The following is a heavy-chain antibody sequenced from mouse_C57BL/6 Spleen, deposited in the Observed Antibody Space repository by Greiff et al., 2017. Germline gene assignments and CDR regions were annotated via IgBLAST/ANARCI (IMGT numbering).Heavy chain of an antibody. D-gene: IGHD1-1*01. J-gene: IGHJ4*01. CDR1: GYAFTNYL. CDR2: INPGSGGT. CDR3: ARRGLITPVVEGASYAMDD. V-gene: IGHV1-54*01. Sequence: VKLQESGAELVRPGTSVKVSCKASGYAFTNYLIEWVKQRPGQGLEWIGVINPGSGGTNYNEKFKGKATLTADKSSSTAYMQLSSLTSEDSAVYFCARRGLITPVVEGASYAMDDGGQGTSVTVSS.